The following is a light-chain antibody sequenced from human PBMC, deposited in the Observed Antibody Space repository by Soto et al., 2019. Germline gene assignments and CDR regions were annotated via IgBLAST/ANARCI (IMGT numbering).Light chain of an antibody. CDR2: HAF. CDR3: RQRDDSPPWT. Sequence: ETLLTQSPATVSLSPGERATLSCRASQSVSNYLAWYQQKPGQAPRLLIYHAFNRAPGIPARFIGSGSATDFTLIISSLEHADFAVYYCRQRDDSPPWTFGQGTKVE. V-gene: IGKV3-11*01. J-gene: IGKJ1*01. CDR1: QSVSNY.